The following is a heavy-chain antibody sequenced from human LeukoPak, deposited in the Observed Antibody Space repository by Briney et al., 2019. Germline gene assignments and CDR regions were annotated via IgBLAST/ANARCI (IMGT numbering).Heavy chain of an antibody. CDR2: INTNTGNP. V-gene: IGHV7-4-1*02. D-gene: IGHD6-13*01. CDR1: GYTFTSYA. CDR3: ASRYSSSWYDYSYYYYMDV. J-gene: IGHJ6*03. Sequence: ASVKVSCKASGYTFTSYAMNWVRQAPGQGLEWRGWINTNTGNPTYAQGFTGRFVFSLDTSVSTAYLQSSSLKSEDTAVYYCASRYSSSWYDYSYYYYMDVWGKGTTVTISS.